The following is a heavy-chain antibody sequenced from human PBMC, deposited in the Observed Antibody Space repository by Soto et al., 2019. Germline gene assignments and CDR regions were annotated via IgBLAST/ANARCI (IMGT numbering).Heavy chain of an antibody. CDR1: GGTFSSYA. Sequence: SVKVSCKASGGTFSSYAISWVRQAPGQGLEWMGGIIPIFGTANYAQKFQGRVTITADESTSTAYMELSSLRSEDTAVYYCARDEVAANYYYYGMDVWGQGTTVTVSS. D-gene: IGHD2-15*01. V-gene: IGHV1-69*13. CDR3: ARDEVAANYYYYGMDV. J-gene: IGHJ6*02. CDR2: IIPIFGTA.